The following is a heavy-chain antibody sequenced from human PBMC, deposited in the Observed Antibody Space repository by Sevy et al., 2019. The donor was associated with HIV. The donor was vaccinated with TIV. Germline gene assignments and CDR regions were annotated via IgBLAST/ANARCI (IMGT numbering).Heavy chain of an antibody. CDR3: ARGDHDRSGRRWGQWFDS. CDR1: GGSISSYY. D-gene: IGHD3-22*01. V-gene: IGHV4-59*13. Sequence: SETLSLTCTVSGGSISSYYWSWIRQPPGKGLEWIGDLYYSGSTNYNPSLRSRVIMSVDTSKNQFSLKLSSVTAADTAVYYCARGDHDRSGRRWGQWFDSWGQGTLVTVSS. J-gene: IGHJ5*01. CDR2: LYYSGST.